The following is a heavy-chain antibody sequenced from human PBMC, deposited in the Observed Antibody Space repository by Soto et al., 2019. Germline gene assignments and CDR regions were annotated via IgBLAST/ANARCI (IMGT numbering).Heavy chain of an antibody. D-gene: IGHD1-26*01. CDR3: GRDRGATASAVDY. Sequence: GASVKVSCKASGYTFTKYGVIYWLQAPGQGLEWMGWISPYSGHTNDAQKFQGRVTMTTDTSTSTAYMEVSTLRSDDTAVYYCGRDRGATASAVDYWGQGTLVTVSS. V-gene: IGHV1-18*04. CDR2: ISPYSGHT. CDR1: GYTFTKYG. J-gene: IGHJ4*02.